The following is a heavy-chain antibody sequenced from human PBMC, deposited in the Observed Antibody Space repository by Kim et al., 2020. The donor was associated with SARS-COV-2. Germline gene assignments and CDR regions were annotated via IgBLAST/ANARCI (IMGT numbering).Heavy chain of an antibody. J-gene: IGHJ4*02. Sequence: YEQKFQGRATITADESTSTAYMELSSLRSEDTAVYYCAREQPDSSGPFDYWGQGTLVTVSS. D-gene: IGHD3-22*01. V-gene: IGHV1-69*01. CDR3: AREQPDSSGPFDY.